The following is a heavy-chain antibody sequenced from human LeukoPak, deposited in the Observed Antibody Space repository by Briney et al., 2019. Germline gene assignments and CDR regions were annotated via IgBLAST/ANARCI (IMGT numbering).Heavy chain of an antibody. CDR1: GFTFSSYD. Sequence: PGGSLRLSCAASGFTFSSYDMHWVRQATGKGLEWVSAIGTAGDTYYPGSVKGRFTISRENAKNSLYLQMNSLRAGDTAVYYCARDPIRGSRGKGGYWRQGTLVTVST. CDR3: ARDPIRGSRGKGGY. J-gene: IGHJ4*02. CDR2: IGTAGDT. D-gene: IGHD3-10*01. V-gene: IGHV3-13*01.